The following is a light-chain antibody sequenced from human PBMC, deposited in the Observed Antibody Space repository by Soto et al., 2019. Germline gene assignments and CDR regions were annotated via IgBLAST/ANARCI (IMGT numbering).Light chain of an antibody. V-gene: IGKV1-39*01. Sequence: DIQMTQSPSSLSASVGDRVTITCRASQSISSYLNWYQQKPGKAPKLLIYAASSLQSGVPSRFSGSESGTDFTLTISSLQPEDFATYYCQQSYSTPLFAFGPGTKVDI. CDR1: QSISSY. CDR2: AAS. J-gene: IGKJ3*01. CDR3: QQSYSTPLFA.